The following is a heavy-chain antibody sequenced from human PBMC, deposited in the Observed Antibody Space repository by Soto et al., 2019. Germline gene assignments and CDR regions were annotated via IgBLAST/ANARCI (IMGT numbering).Heavy chain of an antibody. CDR2: ISGSGGSA. J-gene: IGHJ4*02. CDR1: GFSFSKYA. CDR3: AKDRSLGDQRTYDFDY. D-gene: IGHD3-16*01. Sequence: LRLSCVASGFSFSKYAMNWVRQAPGKGLEWVSGISGSGGSAFFAHSVRGRFTISRDNSKNTVFLQMNGLRPEDTAVYYCAKDRSLGDQRTYDFDYWGQGTLVTVSS. V-gene: IGHV3-23*01.